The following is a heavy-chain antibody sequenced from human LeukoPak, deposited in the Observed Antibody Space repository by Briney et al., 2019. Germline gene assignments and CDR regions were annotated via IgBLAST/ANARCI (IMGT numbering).Heavy chain of an antibody. CDR3: ARGGKLEPTALAS. Sequence: GGSLRLSCAASGFTFSSYAMTWVRQAPGKGLQWVSAISGGGVSTYYADSVKGRFTISRDNSNRMLSLHINSLRVEDSAIYYCARGGKLEPTALASWGQGSLVVVSS. CDR2: ISGGGVST. V-gene: IGHV3-23*01. J-gene: IGHJ5*02. D-gene: IGHD2-21*02. CDR1: GFTFSSYA.